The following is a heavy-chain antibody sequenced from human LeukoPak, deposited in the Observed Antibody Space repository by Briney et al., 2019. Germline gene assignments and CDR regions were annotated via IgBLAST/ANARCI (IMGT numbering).Heavy chain of an antibody. V-gene: IGHV1-18*01. CDR3: ARVTTAMRPEVEFDP. J-gene: IGHJ5*02. CDR1: GYTFTSYG. CDR2: ISAYNGNT. D-gene: IGHD5-18*01. Sequence: ASVKVSCKASGYTFTSYGISWVRQAPGQGLEWMGWISAYNGNTNYAQKLQGRVTMTTDTSTSTAYMELRSLRSDDTAVYYCARVTTAMRPEVEFDPWGQGTLVTVSS.